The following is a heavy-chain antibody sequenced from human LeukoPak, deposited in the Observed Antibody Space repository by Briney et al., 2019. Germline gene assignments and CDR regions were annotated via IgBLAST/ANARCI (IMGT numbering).Heavy chain of an antibody. D-gene: IGHD4-11*01. CDR2: ISSSSSYI. J-gene: IGHJ5*02. V-gene: IGHV3-21*01. Sequence: PGGSLRLSCAASGFTFSSYSMNWVRQAPGKGLEWVSSISSSSSYIYYADSVKGRFTISRDNAKNSLHLQMNSLRAEDTAVYYCARGGDYSNYRWFDPWGQGTLVTVSS. CDR1: GFTFSSYS. CDR3: ARGGDYSNYRWFDP.